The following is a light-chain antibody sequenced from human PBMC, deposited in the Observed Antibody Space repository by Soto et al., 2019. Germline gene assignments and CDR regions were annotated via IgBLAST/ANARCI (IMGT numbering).Light chain of an antibody. CDR2: DAS. CDR1: QSVSSF. CDR3: QQRSNWPPLT. Sequence: EIVLTQSPATLSLSPGERATLSCRASQSVSSFLAWYQHKPGQAPRLLIYDASNRATGIPARFNGSGSGTDFTLTISSLEPEDFAVYYCQQRSNWPPLTFGGGTKVEIK. J-gene: IGKJ4*01. V-gene: IGKV3-11*01.